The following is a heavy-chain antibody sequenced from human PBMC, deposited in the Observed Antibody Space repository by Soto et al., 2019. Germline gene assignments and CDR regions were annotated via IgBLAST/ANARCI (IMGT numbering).Heavy chain of an antibody. Sequence: SETLSLTCTVSGGSISSYYWSWIRQPAVNGLEWIGLIYTSGSTNYNPSLKSRVTMSVDTSKNQFSLKLSSVTAADTAVYYCARDFAAAGYYYYYGMDVWGQGTTVTVSS. J-gene: IGHJ6*02. V-gene: IGHV4-4*07. CDR1: GGSISSYY. D-gene: IGHD6-13*01. CDR2: IYTSGST. CDR3: ARDFAAAGYYYYYGMDV.